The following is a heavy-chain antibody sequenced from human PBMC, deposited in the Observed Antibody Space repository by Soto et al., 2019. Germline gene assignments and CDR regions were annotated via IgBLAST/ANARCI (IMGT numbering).Heavy chain of an antibody. Sequence: QVQLVQSGAEVKRPGSSVKVSCKASGGTFSSYAISWVRQAPGQGLEWMGGIIPIFGTANYAQKFQGRVTIPADESTSTAYMELSSLRSEDTAVYYCASAPGRRRQVSSWYPNWGQGTLVTVSS. CDR3: ASAPGRRRQVSSWYPN. J-gene: IGHJ4*02. V-gene: IGHV1-69*01. D-gene: IGHD6-13*01. CDR1: GGTFSSYA. CDR2: IIPIFGTA.